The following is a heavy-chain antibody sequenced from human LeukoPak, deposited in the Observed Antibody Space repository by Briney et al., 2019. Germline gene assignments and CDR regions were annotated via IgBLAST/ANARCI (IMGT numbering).Heavy chain of an antibody. CDR1: GYSISSGYY. D-gene: IGHD2-15*01. CDR3: ARGLGYCSGGSCLIPLDI. V-gene: IGHV4-38-2*02. Sequence: PSETLSLTCTVSGYSISSGYYWGWVRQPPGKGLEWIANLYHSGSTYYNPSLKSRVTISVDTSKNQFSLKLSSVTAADTAVYYCARGLGYCSGGSCLIPLDIWGQGTMVTVSS. J-gene: IGHJ3*02. CDR2: LYHSGST.